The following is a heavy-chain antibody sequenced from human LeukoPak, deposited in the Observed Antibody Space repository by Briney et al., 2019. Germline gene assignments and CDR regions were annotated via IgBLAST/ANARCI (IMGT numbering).Heavy chain of an antibody. D-gene: IGHD3-22*01. V-gene: IGHV3-9*01. CDR1: GFTFDVYA. CDR2: ISWNSGSI. Sequence: GGSLRLSCAASGFTFDVYAKLCARQAPGRGLEWVSGISWNSGSIGYADSVKGRFTISRDNAKNSLYLQMNSLRAEDTALYYCAALSYYDSSGPPVHWGQGTLVTVSS. CDR3: AALSYYDSSGPPVH. J-gene: IGHJ4*02.